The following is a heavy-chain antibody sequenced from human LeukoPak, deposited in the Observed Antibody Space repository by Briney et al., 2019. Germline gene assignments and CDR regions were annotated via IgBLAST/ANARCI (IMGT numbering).Heavy chain of an antibody. CDR3: AKDFGSSSWSRIDY. D-gene: IGHD6-13*01. CDR2: ISWNSGSI. V-gene: IGHV3-9*01. CDR1: GFTFDDYA. J-gene: IGHJ4*02. Sequence: GGSLRLSCAASGFTFDDYAMHWVRQAPGKGLEWVSAISWNSGSIGYADSVKGRFTISRDNAKNSLYLQMNSLRAEDTALYYCAKDFGSSSWSRIDYWGQGTLVTVSS.